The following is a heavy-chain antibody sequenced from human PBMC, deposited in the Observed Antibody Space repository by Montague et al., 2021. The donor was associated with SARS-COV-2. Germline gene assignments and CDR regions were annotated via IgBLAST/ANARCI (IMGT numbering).Heavy chain of an antibody. CDR1: GFTFRSYW. J-gene: IGHJ4*02. V-gene: IGHV3-74*01. D-gene: IGHD3-10*01. CDR2: IRPDGTST. Sequence: SLRLSCAASGFTFRSYWMHWVRQVPGRGLVWVSRIRPDGTSTHYAASVKGRFIISRDNAMNTLSLEMTNLRVDDTAICFCVRPLWFGDSDYYFESWGQGTLVSVSS. CDR3: VRPLWFGDSDYYFES.